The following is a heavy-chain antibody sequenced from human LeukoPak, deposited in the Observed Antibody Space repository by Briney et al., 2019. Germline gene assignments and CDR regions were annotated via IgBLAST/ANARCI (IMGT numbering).Heavy chain of an antibody. CDR1: GYTFTGYY. CDR2: INPNSGGT. Sequence: GASVKVSCKASGYTFTGYYMHWVRQAPGQGLEWMGWINPNSGGTNYAQKFQGRVTMTRDTSTSTVYMELSSLRSEDTAVYYCARDGKDTAQFCFDYWGQGTLVTVSS. D-gene: IGHD5-18*01. V-gene: IGHV1-2*02. J-gene: IGHJ4*02. CDR3: ARDGKDTAQFCFDY.